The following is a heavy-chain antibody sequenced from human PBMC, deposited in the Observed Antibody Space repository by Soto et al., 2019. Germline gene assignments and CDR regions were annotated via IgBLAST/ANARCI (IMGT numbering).Heavy chain of an antibody. CDR1: GGSISSYY. CDR3: ARVKRWLQYIGLDP. V-gene: IGHV4-59*01. D-gene: IGHD5-12*01. CDR2: IYYSGST. J-gene: IGHJ5*02. Sequence: SETLSLTCTVSGGSISSYYWSWIRQPPGKGLEWIGYIYYSGSTNYNPSLKSRVTISVDTSKNQFSLKLSSVTAADTAVYYCARVKRWLQYIGLDPWGQGTLVTVSS.